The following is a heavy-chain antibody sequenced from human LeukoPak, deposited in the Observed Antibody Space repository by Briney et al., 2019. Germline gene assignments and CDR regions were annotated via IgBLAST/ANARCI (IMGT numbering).Heavy chain of an antibody. CDR1: GYTLTELS. CDR3: ATSQGPYYYYYYYMDV. V-gene: IGHV1-24*01. Sequence: ASAKVSCKFSGYTLTELSMHWVRQAPGKGLEWMGGFDPEDGETIYAQKFQGRVTMTEDTSTDTAYMELSSLRTEDTAVYYCATSQGPYYYYYYYMDVWGKGTTVTVSS. J-gene: IGHJ6*03. CDR2: FDPEDGET.